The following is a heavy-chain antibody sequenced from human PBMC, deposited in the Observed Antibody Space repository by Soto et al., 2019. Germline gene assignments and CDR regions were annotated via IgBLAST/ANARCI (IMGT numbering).Heavy chain of an antibody. CDR3: ARGRFRRTWFDH. J-gene: IGHJ5*02. CDR2: MNPYSGNT. CDR1: GYTFSDYD. D-gene: IGHD3-16*01. Sequence: QVQLVQSGAEVKKPGASVKVSCKASGYTFSDYDINWVRQAAGQGLEWMGWMNPYSGNTGYAQKFQGRVIMTIDTSITTAYMELTSLTFEDTAVYYCARGRFRRTWFDHWGQGTLVTVSS. V-gene: IGHV1-8*01.